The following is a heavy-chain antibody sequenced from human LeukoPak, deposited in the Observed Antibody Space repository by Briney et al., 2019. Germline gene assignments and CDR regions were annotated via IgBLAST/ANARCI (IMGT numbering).Heavy chain of an antibody. CDR1: GYTFTGYF. J-gene: IGHJ4*02. V-gene: IGHV1-18*04. D-gene: IGHD5/OR15-5a*01. CDR2: ISAYNGNT. Sequence: ASVKVSCKASGYTFTGYFMHWVRQAPGQGLEWMGWISAYNGNTNYAQKLQGRVTMTTDTSTSTAYMELRSLRSDDTAVYYCARDREDLRGPSDYWGQGTLVTVSS. CDR3: ARDREDLRGPSDY.